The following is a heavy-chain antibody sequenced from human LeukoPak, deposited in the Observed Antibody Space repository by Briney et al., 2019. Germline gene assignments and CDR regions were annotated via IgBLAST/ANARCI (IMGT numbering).Heavy chain of an antibody. J-gene: IGHJ4*02. CDR1: GFSLTTSGVG. V-gene: IGHV2-5*01. D-gene: IGHD1-26*01. CDR3: AHKGGWAPLGPQASQYYFDY. Sequence: KVSGPTLVNPTQTLTLTCTFSGFSLTTSGVGVGWIRQPPGKALEWLALIYWNDDKRYSPSLKSRLTITKDTSKNQVVLTMTNMDPVDTATYYCAHKGGWAPLGPQASQYYFDYWGQGTLVTVSS. CDR2: IYWNDDK.